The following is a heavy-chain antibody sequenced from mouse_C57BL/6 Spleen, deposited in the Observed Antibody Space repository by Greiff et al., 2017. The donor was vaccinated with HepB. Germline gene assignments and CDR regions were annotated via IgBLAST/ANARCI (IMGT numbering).Heavy chain of an antibody. CDR2: IYPGSGNT. D-gene: IGHD4-1*01. V-gene: IGHV1-84*01. CDR3: ARSELTGYFDY. CDR1: GYTFTDYY. J-gene: IGHJ2*01. Sequence: VQRVESGPELVKPGASVKISCKASGYTFTDYYINWVKQRPGQGLEWVGWIYPGSGNTKYNEKFKGKATLTVDTSSSTAYMQLSSLTSEDSAGYFCARSELTGYFDYWGQGTTLTVSS.